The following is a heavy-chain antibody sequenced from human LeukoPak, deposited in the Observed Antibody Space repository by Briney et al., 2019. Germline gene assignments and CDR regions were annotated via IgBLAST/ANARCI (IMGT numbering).Heavy chain of an antibody. CDR3: ARDYDFWSGYPRSGYGMDV. D-gene: IGHD3-3*01. CDR1: GGSFSGYY. J-gene: IGHJ6*02. CDR2: INHSGST. V-gene: IGHV4-34*01. Sequence: SETLSLTCAVYGGSFSGYYWSWIRQPPGKGLEWIGEINHSGSTNYNPSLKSRATISVDTSKNQFSLKLSSVTAADTAVYYCARDYDFWSGYPRSGYGMDVWGQGTTVTVSS.